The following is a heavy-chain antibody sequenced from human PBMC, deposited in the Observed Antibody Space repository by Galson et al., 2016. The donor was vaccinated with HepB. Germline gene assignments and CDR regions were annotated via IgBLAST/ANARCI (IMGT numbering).Heavy chain of an antibody. J-gene: IGHJ4*02. D-gene: IGHD1-7*01. Sequence: SVKVSCKASGYTLTTYGISWVRQAPGQGLEWMGWISTHSGTTNHAQELQGRITMTTDTSTSTAYMELTNLKSDDTAVYYCVRDRERTLDYWGQGTLVSVSS. CDR1: GYTLTTYG. V-gene: IGHV1-18*04. CDR3: VRDRERTLDY. CDR2: ISTHSGTT.